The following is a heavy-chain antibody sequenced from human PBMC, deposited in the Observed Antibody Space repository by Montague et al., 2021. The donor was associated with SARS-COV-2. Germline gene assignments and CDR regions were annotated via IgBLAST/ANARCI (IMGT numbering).Heavy chain of an antibody. CDR2: INDSGST. J-gene: IGHJ4*02. CDR1: GGSFSGYY. D-gene: IGHD5-12*01. CDR3: ARRYSSGYGAFHY. V-gene: IGHV4-34*01. Sequence: SETLSLTCAVYGGSFSGYYWSWIRQPPGQGLEWIGEINDSGSTNYNPSXKGRVTISVDTSKNQFSLKLSSVIAADTAVYHCARRYSSGYGAFHYWGQGTLVAVSS.